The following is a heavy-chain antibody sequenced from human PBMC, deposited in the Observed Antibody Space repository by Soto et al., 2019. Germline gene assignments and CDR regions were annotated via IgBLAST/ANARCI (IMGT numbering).Heavy chain of an antibody. V-gene: IGHV3-21*01. Sequence: GGSLRLSCAASGFTFSSYSMNWVRQAPGKGLEWVSSISSSSSYIYYADSVKGRFTIFRDNAKNSLYLQMNSLRAEDTAVYYCARDYSSSWDYYYGMDVWGQGTTVTVSS. D-gene: IGHD6-13*01. CDR3: ARDYSSSWDYYYGMDV. J-gene: IGHJ6*02. CDR1: GFTFSSYS. CDR2: ISSSSSYI.